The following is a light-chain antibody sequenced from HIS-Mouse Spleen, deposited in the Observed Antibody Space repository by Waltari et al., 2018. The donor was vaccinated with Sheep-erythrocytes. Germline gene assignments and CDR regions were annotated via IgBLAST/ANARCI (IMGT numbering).Light chain of an antibody. CDR2: DVS. J-gene: IGLJ1*01. CDR3: CSYAGSYNHV. CDR1: RSEFGGYNY. Sequence: QSALTQPRSVSGSPGPSVTISCTGTRSEFGGYNYVSWYQQHPGKAPKLMIYDVSKRPSGVPDRFSGSKSGNTASLTISGLQAEDEADYYCCSYAGSYNHVFATGTKVTVL. V-gene: IGLV2-11*01.